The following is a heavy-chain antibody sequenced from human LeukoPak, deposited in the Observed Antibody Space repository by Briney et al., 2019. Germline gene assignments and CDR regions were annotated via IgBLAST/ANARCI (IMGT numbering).Heavy chain of an antibody. CDR1: GGSISSYY. J-gene: IGHJ4*02. CDR2: IYYSGST. Sequence: PSETLSLTCTVPGGSISSYYCSWIRQPPGKGLEWIGYIYYSGSTNYNPSLKSRVTISVDTSKNQFSLKLSSVTAADTAVYYCARSGGYDRPFDYWGQGNLVTVSS. CDR3: ARSGGYDRPFDY. D-gene: IGHD5-12*01. V-gene: IGHV4-59*01.